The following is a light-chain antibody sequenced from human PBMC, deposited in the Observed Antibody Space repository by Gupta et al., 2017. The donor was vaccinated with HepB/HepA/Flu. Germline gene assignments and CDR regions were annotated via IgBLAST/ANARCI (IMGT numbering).Light chain of an antibody. Sequence: QSVLTQPPSVSAAPGDKVTISCSGSNSNIGSSYVSWYQQFPGTAPRLLLYDNNLRASGIPARFSGSTSGTSATLGITGLQTGDEAEYFCGAWDSSLSAGVFGGGTKLTVL. CDR3: GAWDSSLSAGV. J-gene: IGLJ3*02. CDR1: NSNIGSSY. CDR2: DNN. V-gene: IGLV1-51*01.